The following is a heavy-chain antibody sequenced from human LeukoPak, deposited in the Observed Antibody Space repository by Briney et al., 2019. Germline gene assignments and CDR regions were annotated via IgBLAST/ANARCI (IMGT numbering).Heavy chain of an antibody. Sequence: GRSLRLSCAASGFTFSSYAMHWVRQAPSKGLEWVAVISYDGSNKYYADSVKGRFTISRDNSKNTLYLQMNSLRAEDTAVYYCARDVYYDSSALNYWGQGTLVTVSS. J-gene: IGHJ4*02. CDR2: ISYDGSNK. CDR3: ARDVYYDSSALNY. CDR1: GFTFSSYA. D-gene: IGHD3-22*01. V-gene: IGHV3-30-3*01.